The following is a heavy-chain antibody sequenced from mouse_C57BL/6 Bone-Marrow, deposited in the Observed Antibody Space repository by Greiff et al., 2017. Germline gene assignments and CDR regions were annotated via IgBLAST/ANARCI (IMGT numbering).Heavy chain of an antibody. Sequence: QVQLQQSGAELVRPGTSVKVSCKASGYAFTNYLIEWVKQRPGQGLEWIGVINPGSGGTNYNEKFKGKATLTADESSSTAYMQLSSQTSEDSAVDFCARPGAFAYWGQGTLVTVSA. CDR2: INPGSGGT. CDR3: ARPGAFAY. V-gene: IGHV1-54*01. D-gene: IGHD4-1*01. J-gene: IGHJ3*01. CDR1: GYAFTNYL.